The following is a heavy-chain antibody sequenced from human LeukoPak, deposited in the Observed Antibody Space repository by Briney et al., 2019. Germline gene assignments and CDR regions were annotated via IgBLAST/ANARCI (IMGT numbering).Heavy chain of an antibody. CDR1: GFTFSSYS. V-gene: IGHV3-21*01. D-gene: IGHD3-3*01. Sequence: GGSLRLSCAASGFTFSSYSMNWVRQAPGKGLEWVSSISSSSSYIYYADSVKGRFTISRDNAKNSLYLQMNSLRAEDTAVYYCARDPPALEWNLWGKYWGAFDIWGQGTMVTVSS. CDR3: ARDPPALEWNLWGKYWGAFDI. J-gene: IGHJ3*02. CDR2: ISSSSSYI.